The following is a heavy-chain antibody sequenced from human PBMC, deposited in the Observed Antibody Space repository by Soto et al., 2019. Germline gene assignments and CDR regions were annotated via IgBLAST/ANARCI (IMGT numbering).Heavy chain of an antibody. CDR1: GFTFSTYW. CDR3: ARARIDY. V-gene: IGHV3-7*01. CDR2: INLDGSEK. J-gene: IGHJ4*02. Sequence: EVQLVESGEGLVQPGVSLRLSCAASGFTFSTYWMTWVRQAPGKGLEWVATINLDGSEKHYGDSVKGRFTVSRDNAKNSLFLQMNSLRAEDTAVYYCARARIDYWGQGTLVTVSS.